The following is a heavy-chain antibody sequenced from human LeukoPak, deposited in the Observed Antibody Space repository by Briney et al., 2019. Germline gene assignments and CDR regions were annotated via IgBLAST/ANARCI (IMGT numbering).Heavy chain of an antibody. CDR3: ARESGGDYYDSSGYYPFDY. J-gene: IGHJ4*02. V-gene: IGHV1-2*02. D-gene: IGHD3-22*01. Sequence: APVKVSCKASGYTFTGYYMHWVRQAPGQGLEWMGWINPNSGGTNYAQKFQGRVTMTRDTSISTAYMELSRLRSDDTAVYYCARESGGDYYDSSGYYPFDYWGQGTLVTVSS. CDR1: GYTFTGYY. CDR2: INPNSGGT.